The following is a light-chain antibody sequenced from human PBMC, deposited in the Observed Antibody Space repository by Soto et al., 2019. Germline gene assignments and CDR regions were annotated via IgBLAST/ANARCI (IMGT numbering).Light chain of an antibody. J-gene: IGKJ1*01. CDR1: QSLLHSKGYNY. Sequence: IVMTQSPLSLPVTLGEPASISCRSSQSLLHSKGYNYLDWYLQKPGQSPQLLIYLGSNRASGVSDRFSGSGSGTDFTLKISRVEAEDVGVYYCMQTLQIPPAFGQGTKVEIK. CDR2: LGS. CDR3: MQTLQIPPA. V-gene: IGKV2-28*01.